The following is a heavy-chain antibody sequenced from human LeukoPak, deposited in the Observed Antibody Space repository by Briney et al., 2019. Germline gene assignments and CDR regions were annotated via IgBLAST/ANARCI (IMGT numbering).Heavy chain of an antibody. CDR2: MYHSGST. Sequence: SETLSLTCSVSGYSISSAYYWGWIRQPPGQGLEWIGTMYHSGSTNYNPSLKSRVTISVDTSKNQFSLKLSSVTAADTAVYFCARGFRGDNFDYWGQGTLVTVSS. D-gene: IGHD7-27*01. CDR3: ARGFRGDNFDY. J-gene: IGHJ4*02. V-gene: IGHV4-38-2*02. CDR1: GYSISSAYY.